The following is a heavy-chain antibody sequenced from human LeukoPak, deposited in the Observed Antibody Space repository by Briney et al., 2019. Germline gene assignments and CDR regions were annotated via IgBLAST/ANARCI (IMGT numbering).Heavy chain of an antibody. J-gene: IGHJ4*02. V-gene: IGHV1-46*01. Sequence: ASVKVSCKASGYTFTSYYIHWVRQAPGQGLEWMGFINPSGGATSNAQNFQGRVTMTRDMSTSTVYMELSSLRSEDTAVYYCARNIGSGFDYWGQGTLVTVSS. D-gene: IGHD1-26*01. CDR1: GYTFTSYY. CDR3: ARNIGSGFDY. CDR2: INPSGGAT.